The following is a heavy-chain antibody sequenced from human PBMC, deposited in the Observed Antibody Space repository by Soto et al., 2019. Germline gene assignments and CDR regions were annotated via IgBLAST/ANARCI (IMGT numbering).Heavy chain of an antibody. J-gene: IGHJ4*02. V-gene: IGHV4-59*01. CDR2: IYYSGST. Sequence: SETQSLTCTVSGGSISSYYWSWIRQPRGKGLEWIGYIYYSGSTNYNPSLKSRVTISVDTSKNQFSLKLSSVTAADTAVYYCERSDGRYWGQGTLVTVSS. CDR1: GGSISSYY. CDR3: ERSDGRY.